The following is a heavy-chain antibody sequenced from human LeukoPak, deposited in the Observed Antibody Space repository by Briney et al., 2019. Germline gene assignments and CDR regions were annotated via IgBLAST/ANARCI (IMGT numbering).Heavy chain of an antibody. J-gene: IGHJ4*02. CDR3: ASRGAYYDILTGPYGPNFDY. CDR2: ISSSGSTI. Sequence: GGSLRLSCAASGFTFSSYAMSWVRQPPGKGLEWVSYISSSGSTIYYADSVKGRFTISRDNAKNSLYLQMNSLRAEDTAVYYCASRGAYYDILTGPYGPNFDYWGQGTLVTVSS. V-gene: IGHV3-48*04. CDR1: GFTFSSYA. D-gene: IGHD3-9*01.